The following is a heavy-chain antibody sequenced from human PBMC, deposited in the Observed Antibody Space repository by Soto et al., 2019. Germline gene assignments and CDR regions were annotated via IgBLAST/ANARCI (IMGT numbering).Heavy chain of an antibody. CDR3: ARERGSGWSDAFDI. CDR1: GFTFSSYW. D-gene: IGHD6-19*01. V-gene: IGHV3-7*01. CDR2: IKQDGSEK. Sequence: PGGSLRLSCAASGFTFSSYWMSWVRQAPGKGLEWVANIKQDGSEKYYVDSVKGRFTISRDNAKNSLYLQMNSLRAEDTAVYYCARERGSGWSDAFDIWGQGTMVTVSS. J-gene: IGHJ3*02.